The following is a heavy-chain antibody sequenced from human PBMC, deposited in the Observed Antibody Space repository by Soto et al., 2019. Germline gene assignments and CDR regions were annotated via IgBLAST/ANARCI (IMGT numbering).Heavy chain of an antibody. CDR3: ANSMGIAAAGRYYYGMDV. CDR2: ISGSGGST. J-gene: IGHJ6*02. Sequence: GGSLRLSCAASGFTFSSYAMSWVRQAPGKGLEWVSAISGSGGSTYYADSVKGRFTISRDNSKNTLYLQMNSLRAEDTAVYYCANSMGIAAAGRYYYGMDVWGQGTTVTVSS. V-gene: IGHV3-23*01. CDR1: GFTFSSYA. D-gene: IGHD6-13*01.